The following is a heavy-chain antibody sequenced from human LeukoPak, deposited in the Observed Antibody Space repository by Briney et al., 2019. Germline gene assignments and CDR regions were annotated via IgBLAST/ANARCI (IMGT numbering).Heavy chain of an antibody. Sequence: GGSLRLSCAASGFTFRTYSINWVRQAPGKGLGGVSSITGSGSDMYYADSVKGRFTISRDNAKNSLYLQMDSLRAGDTAVYYCARDLGAYYYYYMDVWGKGTTVTVSS. D-gene: IGHD3-10*01. CDR1: GFTFRTYS. CDR2: ITGSGSDM. CDR3: ARDLGAYYYYYMDV. V-gene: IGHV3-21*01. J-gene: IGHJ6*03.